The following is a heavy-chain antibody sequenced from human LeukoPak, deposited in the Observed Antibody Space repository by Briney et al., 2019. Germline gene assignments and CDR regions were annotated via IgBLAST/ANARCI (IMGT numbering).Heavy chain of an antibody. J-gene: IGHJ6*02. CDR3: ARDARIAVAGCLDV. CDR1: GGTFSSYA. Sequence: SVKVSCKASGGTFSSYAISWVRQAPGQGLEWMGGIIPIFGTANYAQKFQGRVTITADESTSTAYMELSSLRSEDTAVYYCARDARIAVAGCLDVWGQGTTVTVSS. CDR2: IIPIFGTA. D-gene: IGHD6-19*01. V-gene: IGHV1-69*13.